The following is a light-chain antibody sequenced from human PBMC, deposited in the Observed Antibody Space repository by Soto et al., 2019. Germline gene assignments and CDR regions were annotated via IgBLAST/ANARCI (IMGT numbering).Light chain of an antibody. V-gene: IGKV3-20*01. CDR3: QQYGSSSWT. CDR2: AAS. CDR1: QSVDSNY. Sequence: EVVLTKSPGTLSLSPWERATLSCRASQSVDSNYLAWYQQKPGQAPRILIFAASSRATGIPDRFSGSGSGTDFTLTISRREPGDFAGYYCQQYGSSSWTFGQGTKVDIK. J-gene: IGKJ1*01.